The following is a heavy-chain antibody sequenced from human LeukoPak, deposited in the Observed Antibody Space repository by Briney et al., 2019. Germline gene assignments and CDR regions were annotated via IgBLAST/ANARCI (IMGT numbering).Heavy chain of an antibody. CDR3: TTVSSSYGYQANYYYYGMDV. CDR2: IRSKTDGGTT. D-gene: IGHD5-18*01. V-gene: IGHV3-15*01. Sequence: GGSLRLSCAASGFTFSNAWMSWVRQAPGKGLEWVGRIRSKTDGGTTDYAAPVKSRFTISRDDSKNTLYLQMNSLKTEDTAVYYCTTVSSSYGYQANYYYYGMDVWGQGTTVIVSS. CDR1: GFTFSNAW. J-gene: IGHJ6*02.